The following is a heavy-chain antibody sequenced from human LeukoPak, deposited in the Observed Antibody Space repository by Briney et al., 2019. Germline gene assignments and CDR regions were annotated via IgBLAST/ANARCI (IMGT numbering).Heavy chain of an antibody. Sequence: PGESLRLSCAASGFTFSSFSMNWVRQAPGKGLEWVSYISSSSSIIYYADSVKGRFTISRDNAKNSLYLQMNSLRAEDTAVYYCARDYDFWSGYYTGIFDYWGQGTLVTVSS. CDR1: GFTFSSFS. J-gene: IGHJ4*02. CDR3: ARDYDFWSGYYTGIFDY. D-gene: IGHD3-3*01. CDR2: ISSSSSII. V-gene: IGHV3-48*01.